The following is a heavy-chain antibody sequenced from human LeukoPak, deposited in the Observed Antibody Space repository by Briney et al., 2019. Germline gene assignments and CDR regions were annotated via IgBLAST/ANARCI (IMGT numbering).Heavy chain of an antibody. CDR1: GGSISSGSYY. D-gene: IGHD2-15*01. CDR2: IYTSGST. CDR3: ARGPTLYDLIDY. Sequence: SQTLSLTCTVSGGSISSGSYYWSWIRQPAGKGLEWIGRIYTSGSTYYNPSLKSRVTISVDRSKNQFSLLLSSVTAADTAVYYCARGPTLYDLIDYWGQGTLVTVSS. J-gene: IGHJ4*02. V-gene: IGHV4-61*02.